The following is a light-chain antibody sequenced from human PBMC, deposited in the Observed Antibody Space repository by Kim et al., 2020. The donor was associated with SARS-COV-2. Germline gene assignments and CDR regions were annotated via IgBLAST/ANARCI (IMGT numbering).Light chain of an antibody. CDR2: DVN. Sequence: GQAAHLSCTGNSRDVGGYKYCSWYQHHPGKPPKLMIYDVNNRPAGFPDRFSGPKSGNPASLPLSWHQAEDEAEYYRGSYEGTYTFVFGGGTQ. V-gene: IGLV2-11*01. CDR1: SRDVGGYKY. J-gene: IGLJ2*01. CDR3: GSYEGTYTFV.